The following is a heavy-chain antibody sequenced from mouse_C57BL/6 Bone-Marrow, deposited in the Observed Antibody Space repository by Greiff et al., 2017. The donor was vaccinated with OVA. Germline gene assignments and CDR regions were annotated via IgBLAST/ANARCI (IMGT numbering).Heavy chain of an antibody. CDR2: ILPGSGST. D-gene: IGHD2-4*01. CDR3: AKEIDYDYDDYFDY. J-gene: IGHJ2*01. Sequence: QVQLKQSGAELMKPGASVKLSCKATGYTFTGYWIEWVKQRPGHGLEWIGEILPGSGSTNYNEKFKGKATFTADTASNTAYMQLSSLTTEDSAIYYCAKEIDYDYDDYFDYWGQGTTLTVSS. V-gene: IGHV1-9*01. CDR1: GYTFTGYW.